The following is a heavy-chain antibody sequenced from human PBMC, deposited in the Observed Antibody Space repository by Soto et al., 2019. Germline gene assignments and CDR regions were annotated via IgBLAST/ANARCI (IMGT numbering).Heavy chain of an antibody. J-gene: IGHJ4*02. CDR1: GFTFSSYG. Sequence: QVQLVESGGGVVQPGRSLRLSCAASGFTFSSYGMHWVRQAPGKGLEWVAVISYDGSNKYYADSVKGRFTISRDNSKNTLYLQMSSLRAEDMAVYYCAPWFGAFDYWGQGTLVTVSS. CDR3: APWFGAFDY. D-gene: IGHD3-10*01. V-gene: IGHV3-30*03. CDR2: ISYDGSNK.